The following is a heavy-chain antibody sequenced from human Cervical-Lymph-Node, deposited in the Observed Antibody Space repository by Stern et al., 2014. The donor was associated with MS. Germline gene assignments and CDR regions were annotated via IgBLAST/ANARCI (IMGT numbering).Heavy chain of an antibody. D-gene: IGHD3-10*01. V-gene: IGHV1-46*01. J-gene: IGHJ6*02. CDR2: INPSGGAT. CDR3: ARALVGTRVVTPNHYGMDD. Sequence: QVQLVEFGAEGKKPGASGKVSCKASGYTFITYYIHWVRQAPGQGLELMGVINPSGGATSYTQKVQGRVTMTRDTSAITVYMKLTSLRSEDTAVYYCARALVGTRVVTPNHYGMDDWGQGTPVAVAS. CDR1: GYTFITYY.